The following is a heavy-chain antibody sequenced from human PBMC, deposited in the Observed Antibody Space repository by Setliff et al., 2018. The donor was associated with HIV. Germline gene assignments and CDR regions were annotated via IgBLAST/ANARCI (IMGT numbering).Heavy chain of an antibody. D-gene: IGHD3-22*01. CDR2: IHPSGET. Sequence: SETLSLTCTVSGGSINYYYWSWIRQPPGKNPEYIGYIHPSGETYYSPSLMSRLTISLDTANNRFSLRLTSVTAADPAVYFCASRVYYYDSNKVLREEGFDPWGQGTLVTVSS. V-gene: IGHV4-4*08. J-gene: IGHJ5*02. CDR1: GGSINYYY. CDR3: ASRVYYYDSNKVLREEGFDP.